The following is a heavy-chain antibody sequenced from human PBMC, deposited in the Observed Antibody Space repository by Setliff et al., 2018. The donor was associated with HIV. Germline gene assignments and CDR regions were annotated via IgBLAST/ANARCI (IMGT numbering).Heavy chain of an antibody. CDR3: ARHVDWGPLDF. Sequence: PGESLKISCHLSGYSFVDFWIGWVRQMPGKGLEWVGFIYPGDSDSRYSPSCRGQVTISADKSTTTAYLDWASLKASDTAMYYCARHVDWGPLDFWGQGTLVTVSS. V-gene: IGHV5-51*01. CDR1: GYSFVDFW. D-gene: IGHD7-27*01. J-gene: IGHJ4*02. CDR2: IYPGDSDS.